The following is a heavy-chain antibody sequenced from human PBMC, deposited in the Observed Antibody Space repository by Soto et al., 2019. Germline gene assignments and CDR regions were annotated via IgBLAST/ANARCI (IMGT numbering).Heavy chain of an antibody. CDR2: IIPMFATR. Sequence: QVQLVQSGAEVKKPGSSVKVSCKASAGTFSSYAMNWVRQAPGQGLEWMGGIIPMFATRNYAQKFQGRVTITADESARTAYMEVSSLRSEDTAVYYCARARISMIVGGAYYYAMDAWGQGTTVTVSS. CDR3: ARARISMIVGGAYYYAMDA. D-gene: IGHD3-22*01. V-gene: IGHV1-69*12. J-gene: IGHJ6*02. CDR1: AGTFSSYA.